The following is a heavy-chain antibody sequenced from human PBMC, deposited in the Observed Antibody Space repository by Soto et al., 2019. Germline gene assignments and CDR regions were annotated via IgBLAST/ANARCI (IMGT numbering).Heavy chain of an antibody. Sequence: SETLSLTCTVPGVSISGSRYYWGWIRQPPGRGLEWIGNIYYSGSTYYTPALKSRVTLSVDTSKNQFSLNLNSVTAADTAVYYCARGGIPPSGYGIAYAMDVWGQGTTVTVSS. J-gene: IGHJ6*02. CDR3: ARGGIPPSGYGIAYAMDV. CDR1: GVSISGSRYY. CDR2: IYYSGST. V-gene: IGHV4-39*01. D-gene: IGHD1-26*01.